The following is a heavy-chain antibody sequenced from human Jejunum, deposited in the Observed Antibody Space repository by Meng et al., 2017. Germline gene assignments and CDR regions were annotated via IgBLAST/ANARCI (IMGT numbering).Heavy chain of an antibody. D-gene: IGHD4-17*01. CDR1: GGSVSGRSFY. Sequence: QGQLQESGPGLVRPSETLSLTCAISGGSVSGRSFYWTWIRQPPGKGLEWIGYVFDSGSTKYNPSLSSRVTISADTSKNQFSLELSSVTAADTAVYYCATDVYGDGLAYLDYWGQGSLVTRLL. CDR2: VFDSGST. J-gene: IGHJ4*02. CDR3: ATDVYGDGLAYLDY. V-gene: IGHV4-61*01.